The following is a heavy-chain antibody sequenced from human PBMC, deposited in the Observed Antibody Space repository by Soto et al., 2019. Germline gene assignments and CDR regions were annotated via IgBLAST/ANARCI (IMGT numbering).Heavy chain of an antibody. Sequence: LSLTCTVSGVSVTSGSYYCSWIRQPPGKGLEWIGYIYYSGSTNYNPSLKSRVTISVDTSKNQVSLKLSSVTAADTAVYYCAMRFVVSAGTHEYWGQGTLVTVSS. V-gene: IGHV4-61*01. D-gene: IGHD2-15*01. CDR3: AMRFVVSAGTHEY. J-gene: IGHJ4*02. CDR2: IYYSGST. CDR1: GVSVTSGSYY.